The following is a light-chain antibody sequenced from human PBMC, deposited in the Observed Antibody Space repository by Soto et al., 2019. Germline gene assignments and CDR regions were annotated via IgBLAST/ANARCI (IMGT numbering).Light chain of an antibody. CDR1: QSISSY. CDR2: AAS. V-gene: IGKV1-39*01. CDR3: QQSYSTPGP. J-gene: IGKJ1*01. Sequence: DIQMTQSPSSLSASVGDRVTITCRASQSISSYLNWYQQKPGKAPKLLIYAASSLQSGVPSRFSGSGSGTDFTLTISSLQPEDFATYYCQQSYSTPGPFGQGTKVEI.